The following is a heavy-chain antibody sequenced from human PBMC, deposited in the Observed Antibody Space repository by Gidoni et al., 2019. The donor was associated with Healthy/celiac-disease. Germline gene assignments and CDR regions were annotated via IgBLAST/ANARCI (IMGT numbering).Heavy chain of an antibody. V-gene: IGHV3-23*01. CDR1: GLTFSSYA. D-gene: IGHD3-22*01. CDR2: ISGSGGST. CDR3: ATDLYDSSGYYGWDAFDI. J-gene: IGHJ3*02. Sequence: EVQLLESGGGLVQPGGSLRLSCAASGLTFSSYAMSWVRQAPGKGLELVSAISGSGGSTYYADSVKGRFTISRDNSKNTLYLQMNSLRAEDTAVYYCATDLYDSSGYYGWDAFDIWGQGTMVTVSS.